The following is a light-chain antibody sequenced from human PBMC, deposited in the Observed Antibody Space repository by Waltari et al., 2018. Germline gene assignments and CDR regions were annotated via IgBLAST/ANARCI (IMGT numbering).Light chain of an antibody. CDR3: QQADSFPPLT. V-gene: IGKV1-12*01. CDR1: QDIKTW. J-gene: IGKJ4*01. Sequence: DIQMTQSPSSVSASLGDRVTITCRASQDIKTWLAWYQHKPGKAPKLLVSAASSLQSGVPSRFSGSGSGTDFPLTISNLQPEDFATYYCQQADSFPPLTFGGGTKVEIK. CDR2: AAS.